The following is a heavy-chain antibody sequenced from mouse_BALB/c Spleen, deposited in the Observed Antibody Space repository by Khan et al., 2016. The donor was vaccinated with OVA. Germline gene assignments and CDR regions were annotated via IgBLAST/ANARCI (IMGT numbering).Heavy chain of an antibody. V-gene: IGHV3-2*02. J-gene: IGHJ2*02. CDR3: ARTARIKY. CDR1: GYSITSGYG. D-gene: IGHD1-2*01. CDR2: ISYSGST. Sequence: EVQLQESGPGLVKPSQSLSLTCTVTGYSITSGYGWNWIRQFPGNKLEWMGYISYSGSTNYNPSLKSRISITRDTSKNQFYLQLNSVTTEDTATYYCARTARIKYWGQGTSLTVSS.